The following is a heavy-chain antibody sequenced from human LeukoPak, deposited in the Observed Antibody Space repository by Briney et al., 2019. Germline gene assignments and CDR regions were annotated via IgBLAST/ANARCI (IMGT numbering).Heavy chain of an antibody. CDR2: ISYDGSNK. CDR3: ASDEEVTVARGAFFAY. J-gene: IGHJ4*02. CDR1: GFTFTSSS. D-gene: IGHD6-19*01. V-gene: IGHV3-30*04. Sequence: GGSLRLSCAASGFTFTSSSMHWVRQAPGKGLDWVAVISYDGSNKYYADSVKGRFTISRDNSKNTLYLQMNSLRAEDTAVYYCASDEEVTVARGAFFAYWGQGTLVTVSS.